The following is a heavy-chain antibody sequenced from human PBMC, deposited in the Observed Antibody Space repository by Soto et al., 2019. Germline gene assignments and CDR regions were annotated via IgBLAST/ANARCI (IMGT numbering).Heavy chain of an antibody. CDR3: ATLYCSSTSCRNILN. V-gene: IGHV1-18*01. Sequence: GASVKVSCKASGYTFTSYGISWVRQAPGQGLEWMGWISAYNGNTNYAQKLQGRVTMTTDTSTSTAYMELSSLRSEDTAVYYCATLYCSSTSCRNILNWGQGTLVTVSS. D-gene: IGHD2-2*01. CDR1: GYTFTSYG. J-gene: IGHJ4*02. CDR2: ISAYNGNT.